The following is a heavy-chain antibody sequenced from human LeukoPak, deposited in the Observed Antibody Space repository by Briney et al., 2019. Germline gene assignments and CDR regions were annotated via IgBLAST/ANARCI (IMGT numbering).Heavy chain of an antibody. J-gene: IGHJ3*02. CDR3: ARIRISPYYYVGAFDI. Sequence: GGSLKISCKGSGYSFTSYWIGWVRQMPGKGLEWMGIIYPGDSDTRYSPSFQGQVTISADKSISTAYLQWSSLKASDTAMYYCARIRISPYYYVGAFDIWGQGTMVTVSS. V-gene: IGHV5-51*01. CDR1: GYSFTSYW. CDR2: IYPGDSDT. D-gene: IGHD3-10*02.